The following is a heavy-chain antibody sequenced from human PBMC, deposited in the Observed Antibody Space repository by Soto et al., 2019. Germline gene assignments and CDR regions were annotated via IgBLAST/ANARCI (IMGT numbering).Heavy chain of an antibody. V-gene: IGHV4-59*01. Sequence: PSETLSLTCTVSGASISSYYWSWIWQPPGKGLEWIGYIYYTGSTNYNPSLKSRVTISVDTSKNQFSLKLSSVTAADTAVYYCARENGYSAFDIWGQGTMVTVSS. CDR2: IYYTGST. CDR1: GASISSYY. CDR3: ARENGYSAFDI. J-gene: IGHJ3*02. D-gene: IGHD3-22*01.